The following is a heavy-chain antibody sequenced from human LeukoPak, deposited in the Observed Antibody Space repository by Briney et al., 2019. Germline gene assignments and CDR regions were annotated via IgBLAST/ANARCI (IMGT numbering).Heavy chain of an antibody. CDR2: IYYSGST. J-gene: IGHJ4*02. V-gene: IGHV4-39*07. Sequence: SETLSLTCTVSGGSISSSSYYWGWIRQPPGKGLEWIGSIYYSGSTNYNPSLKSRVTISVDTSKNQFSLKLSSVTAADTAVYYCARSSGYSYGRHFDYWGQGTLVTVSS. CDR3: ARSSGYSYGRHFDY. CDR1: GGSISSSSYY. D-gene: IGHD5-18*01.